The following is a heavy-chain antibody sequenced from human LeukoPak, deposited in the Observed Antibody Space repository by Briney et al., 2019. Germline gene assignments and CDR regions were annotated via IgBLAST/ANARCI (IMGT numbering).Heavy chain of an antibody. CDR1: GGSISSYY. V-gene: IGHV4-39*01. CDR3: ARLNNYYDSSGTFDY. J-gene: IGHJ4*02. CDR2: IYYSGST. D-gene: IGHD3-22*01. Sequence: SETLSLTCTVSGGSISSYYWSWIRQPPGKGLEWIGSIYYSGSTYYNPSLKSRVTISVDTSKNQFSLKLSSVTAADTAVYYCARLNNYYDSSGTFDYWGQGTLVTVSS.